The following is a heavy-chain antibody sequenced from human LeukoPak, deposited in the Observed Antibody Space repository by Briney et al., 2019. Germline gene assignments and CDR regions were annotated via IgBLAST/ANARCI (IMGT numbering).Heavy chain of an antibody. J-gene: IGHJ3*02. D-gene: IGHD6-13*01. Sequence: SETLFLTCPVSGGSVSSYYWSWVRQPPGKGLEWIGYIYYSGSTNYNPSLQSRVTISVDTSKNQFSLKLSSVTAADTAVYYCARSRGVAGVDAFEIWGQGKMVTVSS. V-gene: IGHV4-59*08. CDR3: ARSRGVAGVDAFEI. CDR2: IYYSGST. CDR1: GGSVSSYY.